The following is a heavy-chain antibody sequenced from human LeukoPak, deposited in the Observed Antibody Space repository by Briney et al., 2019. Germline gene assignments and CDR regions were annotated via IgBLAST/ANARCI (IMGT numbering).Heavy chain of an antibody. Sequence: PSETLSLTCTVSGGSISSGGYYWSWIRQHPGKGLEWIGYIYYSGSTYYNPSLKSRVTISVDTSKNQFSLKLSSVTAADTAVYYCARHQPPRYSSGWYPAEYFQHWGQGTLVTVSS. D-gene: IGHD6-19*01. J-gene: IGHJ1*01. CDR3: ARHQPPRYSSGWYPAEYFQH. CDR1: GGSISSGGYY. V-gene: IGHV4-31*03. CDR2: IYYSGST.